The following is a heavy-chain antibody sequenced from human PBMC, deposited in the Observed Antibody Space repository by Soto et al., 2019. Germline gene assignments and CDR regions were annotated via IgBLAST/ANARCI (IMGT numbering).Heavy chain of an antibody. V-gene: IGHV3-21*01. CDR3: ARPTYYDFWSGPSGYYGMDV. CDR2: ISSSSSYI. D-gene: IGHD3-3*01. CDR1: GFTFSSYS. Sequence: GSLRLSCAAFGFTFSSYSMNWVRQAPGKGLEWVSSISSSSSYIYYADSVKGRFTISRDNAKNSLYLQMNSLRAEDTAVYYCARPTYYDFWSGPSGYYGMDVWGQGTTVKVSS. J-gene: IGHJ6*02.